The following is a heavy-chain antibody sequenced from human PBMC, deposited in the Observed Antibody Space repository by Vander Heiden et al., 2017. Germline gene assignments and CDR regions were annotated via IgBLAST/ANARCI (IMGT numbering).Heavy chain of an antibody. CDR1: GGSFSGYY. J-gene: IGHJ6*02. CDR2: INHSGST. V-gene: IGHV4-34*01. D-gene: IGHD2-2*01. CDR3: ARGGHFVVVLGMDV. Sequence: QVQLQQWGAGLLKPSETLSLTCAVYGGSFSGYYWSWIRQPPGKGLEWIGEINHSGSTNYNPSLKSRVTISVDTSKNQFSLKLSSVTAADTAVYYCARGGHFVVVLGMDVWGQGTTVTVSS.